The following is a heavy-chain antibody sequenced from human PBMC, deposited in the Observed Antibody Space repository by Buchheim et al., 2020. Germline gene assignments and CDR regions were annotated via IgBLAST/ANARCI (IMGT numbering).Heavy chain of an antibody. CDR3: ARGVDTYGQYYFDY. CDR1: GFTFSRHD. J-gene: IGHJ4*02. CDR2: IGTAGDP. D-gene: IGHD2-8*01. Sequence: EVQLVESGGGLAQPGGSLRLSCAASGFTFSRHDMHWVRQATGKGLEWVSTIGTAGDPYYPVPVKGRFTISREDAKNSLHLQMNSLRAGDTAVYYCARGVDTYGQYYFDYWGQGIL. V-gene: IGHV3-13*05.